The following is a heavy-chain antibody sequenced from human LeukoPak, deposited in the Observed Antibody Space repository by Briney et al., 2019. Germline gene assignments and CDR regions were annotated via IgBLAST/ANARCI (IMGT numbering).Heavy chain of an antibody. Sequence: GGSLRLSCAASGFTFSNYAMPWVRQAPGKGLEWVSGISASGAGTYYADSVKGRFTISRDNAKNSLYLQMNSLRAEDTAVYYCARDFGSGSYSPTIFDYWGQGTLVTVSS. CDR2: ISASGAGT. CDR1: GFTFSNYA. CDR3: ARDFGSGSYSPTIFDY. V-gene: IGHV3-23*01. D-gene: IGHD3-10*01. J-gene: IGHJ4*02.